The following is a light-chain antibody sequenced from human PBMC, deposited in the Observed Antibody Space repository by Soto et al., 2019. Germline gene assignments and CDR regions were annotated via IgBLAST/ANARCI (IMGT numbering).Light chain of an antibody. CDR3: QQYGNSPQT. J-gene: IGKJ1*01. CDR1: QSVSSSY. CDR2: GAS. V-gene: IGKV3-20*01. Sequence: EIVLTQSPGTLSLSPWERATLSCRASQSVSSSYLAWYQQKPGQAPRLLMYGASSRATGIPDRFSGSGSGTDFTLTISTLEPEDFAVYYCQQYGNSPQTFGQGTKVDIK.